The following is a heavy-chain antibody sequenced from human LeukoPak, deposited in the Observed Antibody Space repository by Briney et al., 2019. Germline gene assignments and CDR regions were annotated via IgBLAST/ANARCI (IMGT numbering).Heavy chain of an antibody. Sequence: SETLSLTCTVSGGSISSYYWSWIRQPPGKGLEWIGYIYYSGSTNYNPSLKSRVTISVDTSKNQFSLKLSSVTAADTAVYYCARGGGGFWSGPIGGAFDIWGQGTMVTVSS. CDR2: IYYSGST. D-gene: IGHD3-3*01. V-gene: IGHV4-59*01. CDR1: GGSISSYY. J-gene: IGHJ3*02. CDR3: ARGGGGFWSGPIGGAFDI.